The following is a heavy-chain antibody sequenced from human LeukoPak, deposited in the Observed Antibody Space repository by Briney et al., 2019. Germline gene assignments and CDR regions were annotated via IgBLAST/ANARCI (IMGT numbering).Heavy chain of an antibody. D-gene: IGHD3-10*01. CDR1: GFTFSSYG. V-gene: IGHV3-30*02. Sequence: GGSLRLSCAASGFTFSSYGMHWVRQAPGKGLEWVAFIRYDGSNKYYADSVKGRFTISRDNSKNTLYLQMNSLRAEDTAVYYCAKDRSSRLLWFGELSDYWGQGTLVTVSS. J-gene: IGHJ4*02. CDR3: AKDRSSRLLWFGELSDY. CDR2: IRYDGSNK.